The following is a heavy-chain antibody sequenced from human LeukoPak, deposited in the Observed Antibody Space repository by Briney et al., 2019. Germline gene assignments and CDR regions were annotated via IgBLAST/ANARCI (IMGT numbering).Heavy chain of an antibody. CDR1: GGSISSYY. CDR3: ARDRSPSGTSTGNLDF. J-gene: IGHJ4*02. D-gene: IGHD1-26*01. Sequence: SETLSLTCTVSGGSISSYYWSWIRQPPGKGLEWIGYIYYSGSTNYNPSLKSRVTISVDTSKNQFSLKLTSVTAADTAVYYCARDRSPSGTSTGNLDFWGQGTLVTVSS. CDR2: IYYSGST. V-gene: IGHV4-59*12.